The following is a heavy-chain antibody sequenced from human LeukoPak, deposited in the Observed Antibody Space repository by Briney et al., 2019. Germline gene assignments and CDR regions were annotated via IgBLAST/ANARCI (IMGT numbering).Heavy chain of an antibody. V-gene: IGHV4-59*01. Sequence: SETLSLTCTVSGGSLSSYYWSWIRQPPGKGLEWIGYIYYSGSTNYNPSLKSRVTISVDTSKNQFSLRLSSVTAADTAVYYCARDSSGSYYSYYYYGMDVWGQGTTVTVSS. CDR1: GGSLSSYY. J-gene: IGHJ6*02. D-gene: IGHD1-26*01. CDR2: IYYSGST. CDR3: ARDSSGSYYSYYYYGMDV.